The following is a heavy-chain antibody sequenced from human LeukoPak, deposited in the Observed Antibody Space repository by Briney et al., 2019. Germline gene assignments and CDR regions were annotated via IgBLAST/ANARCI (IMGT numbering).Heavy chain of an antibody. J-gene: IGHJ5*02. D-gene: IGHD6-19*01. CDR2: IIHSGST. CDR1: GGSFRGYY. CDR3: ARRSGWYFIRHGWFDP. Sequence: SETLSLTCAVYGGSFRGYYWSWIRQPPGKGLEWIGEIIHSGSTNYNPSLKSRVTISVDTSKNQFSLKVSSVTAADTAVYYCARRSGWYFIRHGWFDPWGQGTLVTVSS. V-gene: IGHV4-34*12.